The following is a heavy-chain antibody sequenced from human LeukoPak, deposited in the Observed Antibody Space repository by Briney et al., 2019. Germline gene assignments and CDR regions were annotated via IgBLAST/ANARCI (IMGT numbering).Heavy chain of an antibody. CDR1: GGSFSGYY. V-gene: IGHV4-34*01. CDR2: INHSGST. Sequence: PSETLSLTCAVYGGSFSGYYWSWIRQPPGKGLEWIGEINHSGSTNYNPSLKSRVTISVDTPTPQFSLKLSSVTDADTAVYYCARGGIHRSSWYLRTSWFDPSGQETPVTVSS. CDR3: ARGGIHRSSWYLRTSWFDP. J-gene: IGHJ5*02. D-gene: IGHD6-13*01.